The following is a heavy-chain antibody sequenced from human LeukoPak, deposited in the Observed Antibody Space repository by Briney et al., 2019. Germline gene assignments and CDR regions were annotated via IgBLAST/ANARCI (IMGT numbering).Heavy chain of an antibody. CDR3: ARGAAMIVVVMAEYFQH. CDR1: GFTFSSYW. D-gene: IGHD3-22*01. V-gene: IGHV3-7*01. J-gene: IGHJ1*01. Sequence: GGSLRLSCAASGFTFSSYWMSLVRQAPGKGLEWVANIKQDGSEKYYVDSVKGRFTISRDNAKNSLYLQMNSLRAEDTAVYYCARGAAMIVVVMAEYFQHWGQGTLVTVSS. CDR2: IKQDGSEK.